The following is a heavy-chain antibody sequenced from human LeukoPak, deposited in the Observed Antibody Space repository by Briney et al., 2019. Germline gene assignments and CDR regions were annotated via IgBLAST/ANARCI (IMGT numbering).Heavy chain of an antibody. CDR2: INPNSGGT. D-gene: IGHD6-19*01. Sequence: GASVKVSCEASGYTFTGYYMHWVRQAPGQGLEWMGRINPNSGGTNYAQKFQGRVTMTRDTSISTAYMELSRLRSDDTAVYYCARGPRLDSSGWYYGAFDIWGQGTMVTVSS. CDR1: GYTFTGYY. J-gene: IGHJ3*02. V-gene: IGHV1-2*06. CDR3: ARGPRLDSSGWYYGAFDI.